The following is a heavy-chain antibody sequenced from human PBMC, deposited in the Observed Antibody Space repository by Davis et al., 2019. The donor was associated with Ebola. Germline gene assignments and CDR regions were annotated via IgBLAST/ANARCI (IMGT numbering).Heavy chain of an antibody. J-gene: IGHJ5*02. Sequence: MPSETLSLTCAVYGGSFSGHYWSWIRQPPGKGLEWIGSIYYSGKTYYNSSLKSRITISVDTSKNQFSLKLSSVTAADTAVYYCARQLYNRSSADWFDPWGQGTLVIVSS. CDR2: IYYSGKT. D-gene: IGHD6-6*01. CDR3: ARQLYNRSSADWFDP. CDR1: GGSFSGHY. V-gene: IGHV4-59*05.